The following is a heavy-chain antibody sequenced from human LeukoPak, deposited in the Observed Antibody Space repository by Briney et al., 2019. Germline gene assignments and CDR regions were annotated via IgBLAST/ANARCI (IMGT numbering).Heavy chain of an antibody. Sequence: SETLSLTCTVSGGSVSSGSYYWSWIRQPPGKGLEWIGYIYYSGSTNYNPSLKSRVTISVDTSKNQFSLKLSSVTAADTAVYYCARGSSGYYEYFQHWGQGTLVTVSS. CDR2: IYYSGST. V-gene: IGHV4-61*01. J-gene: IGHJ1*01. CDR1: GGSVSSGSYY. CDR3: ARGSSGYYEYFQH. D-gene: IGHD3-22*01.